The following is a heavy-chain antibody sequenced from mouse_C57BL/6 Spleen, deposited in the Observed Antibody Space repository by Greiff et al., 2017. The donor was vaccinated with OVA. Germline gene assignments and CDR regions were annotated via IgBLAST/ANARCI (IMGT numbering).Heavy chain of an antibody. Sequence: VHVKQSGPELVKPGASVKIPCKASGYTFTDYNMDWVKQSHGKSLEWIGDINPNNGGTIYNQKFKGKATLTVDKSSSTAYMELRSLTSEDTAVYYCARQGIYYDYDWAYWGQGTLVTVAA. CDR2: INPNNGGT. V-gene: IGHV1-18*01. J-gene: IGHJ3*01. CDR3: ARQGIYYDYDWAY. CDR1: GYTFTDYN. D-gene: IGHD2-4*01.